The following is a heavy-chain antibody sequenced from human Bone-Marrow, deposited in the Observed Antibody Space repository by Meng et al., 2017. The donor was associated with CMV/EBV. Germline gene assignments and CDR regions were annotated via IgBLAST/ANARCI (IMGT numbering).Heavy chain of an antibody. CDR2: MYHTGNT. CDR1: GYSTSSDYY. D-gene: IGHD2-2*01. Sequence: SETLSLTCTVSGYSTSSDYYWGWIRQPPGKGLEWITSMYHTGNTYYNPSLRSRVSISVDTSKNQFSLRLSSVTAADTAVNYCARESVGVPAAYDYWGRGTLVTVSS. CDR3: ARESVGVPAAYDY. J-gene: IGHJ4*02. V-gene: IGHV4-38-2*02.